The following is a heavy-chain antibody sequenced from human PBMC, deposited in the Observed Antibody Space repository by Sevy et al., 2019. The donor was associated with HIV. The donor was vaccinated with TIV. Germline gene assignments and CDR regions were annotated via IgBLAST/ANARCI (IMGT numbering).Heavy chain of an antibody. CDR1: GFTFSNAW. J-gene: IGHJ6*02. CDR2: IKSKTDGGTT. D-gene: IGHD3-9*01. V-gene: IGHV3-15*01. CDR3: TTELYDILTGYSSPDYYYYYGMDV. Sequence: GGSLRLSCAASGFTFSNAWMSWVRQAPGKGLEWVGRIKSKTDGGTTDYAAPVKGRFTISRDDSKNTRYLQMNSLKTEDTAVYYCTTELYDILTGYSSPDYYYYYGMDVWGQGTTVTVSS.